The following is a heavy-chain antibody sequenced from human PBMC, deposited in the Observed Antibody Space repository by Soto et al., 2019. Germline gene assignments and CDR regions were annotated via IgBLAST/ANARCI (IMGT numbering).Heavy chain of an antibody. CDR3: AHSNDYGDGHGMVYFDY. V-gene: IGHV2-5*02. Sequence: SGPTLVKPTQTLTLTCTFSGFSLSTSGVGVGWIRQPPGKALEWLALIYWDDDKRYSPSLKSRLTITKDTSKNQVVLTMTNMDPVDTATYYCAHSNDYGDGHGMVYFDYWGQGTLVTVSS. J-gene: IGHJ4*02. CDR1: GFSLSTSGVG. D-gene: IGHD4-17*01. CDR2: IYWDDDK.